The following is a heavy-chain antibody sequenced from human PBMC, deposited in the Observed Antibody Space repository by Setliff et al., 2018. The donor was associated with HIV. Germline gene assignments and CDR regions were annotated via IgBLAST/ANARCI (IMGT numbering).Heavy chain of an antibody. Sequence: GGSLRLSCAASGFTFRSYCMAWVRQAPGKGLEWVSVITGDGSYTYYADAARDRFTISRDNSRDTVFLEMTSLRAEDTAVYYCAKAMGHLPYFFDSWGQGALVTVSS. J-gene: IGHJ4*02. CDR3: AKAMGHLPYFFDS. V-gene: IGHV3-23*01. CDR1: GFTFRSYC. CDR2: ITGDGSYT.